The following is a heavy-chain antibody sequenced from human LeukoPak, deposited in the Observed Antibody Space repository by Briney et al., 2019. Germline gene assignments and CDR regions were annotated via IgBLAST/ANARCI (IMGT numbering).Heavy chain of an antibody. CDR1: GFTFKNYA. V-gene: IGHV3-23*01. D-gene: IGHD1-1*01. CDR3: GKDWKLDF. CDR2: ISNDGSDP. J-gene: IGHJ4*02. Sequence: GGSLRLSCAASGFTFKNYAMSWVRQAPGKGLEWVSAISNDGSDPKYAGSVKGRFTISRDNSKDTLYLQMNALRVDDTAIYYCGKDWKLDFWGQGTLVSVSS.